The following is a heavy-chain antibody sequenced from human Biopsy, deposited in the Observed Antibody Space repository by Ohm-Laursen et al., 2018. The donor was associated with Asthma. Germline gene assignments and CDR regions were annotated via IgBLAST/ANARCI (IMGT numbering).Heavy chain of an antibody. J-gene: IGHJ6*02. CDR3: ARAGESDLVGGLDV. CDR2: IAWDGINS. CDR1: GFTFSTYG. D-gene: IGHD2-21*01. V-gene: IGHV3-30*03. Sequence: SLRLSCTASGFTFSTYGMHWVRQAPGKGLEWVAYIAWDGINSYYADSVKGRFTISRDNSRNALYLQKNSLRADDTAVYYCARAGESDLVGGLDVWGQGTTVIVS.